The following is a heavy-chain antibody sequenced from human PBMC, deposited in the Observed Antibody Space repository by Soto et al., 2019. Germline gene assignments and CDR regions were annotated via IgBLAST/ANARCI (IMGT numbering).Heavy chain of an antibody. D-gene: IGHD4-17*01. J-gene: IGHJ5*02. CDR3: ARGQTVIYWFDP. CDR2: INHSGST. Sequence: SETLSLTCAVYGGSFSGYYWSWIRQPPGKGLEWIGGINHSGSTNYNPSLKSRVTISVDTSKNQFSLKLSSVTAADTAVYYCARGQTVIYWFDPWGQGNLVTVSS. V-gene: IGHV4-34*01. CDR1: GGSFSGYY.